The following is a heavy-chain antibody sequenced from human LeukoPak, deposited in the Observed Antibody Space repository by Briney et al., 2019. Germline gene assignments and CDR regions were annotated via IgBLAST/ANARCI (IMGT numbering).Heavy chain of an antibody. CDR3: AKDRLIFGVVINTAGDY. Sequence: GGSLRLSCAASGFTFSNSAMTWVRQSPGKGLEWVSDISASGDTTHYADSVKGRFTISRDNSKHTLYLQMNSLRAEDTAVYYCAKDRLIFGVVINTAGDYWGQGTLVTVSS. CDR2: ISASGDTT. CDR1: GFTFSNSA. D-gene: IGHD3-3*01. V-gene: IGHV3-23*01. J-gene: IGHJ4*02.